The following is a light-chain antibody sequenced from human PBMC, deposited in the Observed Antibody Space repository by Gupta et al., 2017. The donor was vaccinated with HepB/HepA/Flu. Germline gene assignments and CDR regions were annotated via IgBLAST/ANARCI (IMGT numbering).Light chain of an antibody. CDR3: QQYGDSPLT. J-gene: IGKJ4*01. CDR1: QSVTSGF. CDR2: GAS. V-gene: IGKV3-20*01. Sequence: EIVLTQSPGTLSLSPGESATLSCRASQSVTSGFLAWYQQKPGQAPRLLIHGASSRATGIPDRFSGSWSGTDFTLTISRLEPEDFAIYYCQQYGDSPLTFGGGTKVEIK.